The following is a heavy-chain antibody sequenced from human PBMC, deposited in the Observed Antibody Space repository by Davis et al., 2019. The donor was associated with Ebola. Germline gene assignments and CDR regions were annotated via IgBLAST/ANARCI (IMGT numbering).Heavy chain of an antibody. CDR3: ARHFSPRVAALTGYGMDV. CDR2: IYPGDSDT. Sequence: PGGSLRLSCKGSGYSFTSYWIGWVRQMPGKGLEWMGIIYPGDSDTRYSPSFQGQVTISADKSISTAYLQWSSLKASDTAMYYCARHFSPRVAALTGYGMDVWGQGTTVTVSS. D-gene: IGHD6-13*01. V-gene: IGHV5-51*01. J-gene: IGHJ6*02. CDR1: GYSFTSYW.